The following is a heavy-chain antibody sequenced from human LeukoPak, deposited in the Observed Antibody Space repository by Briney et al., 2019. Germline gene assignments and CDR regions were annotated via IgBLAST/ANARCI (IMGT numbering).Heavy chain of an antibody. V-gene: IGHV3-9*01. CDR2: ISWNSGSI. J-gene: IGHJ3*02. CDR1: GFTFDDYA. Sequence: GRSLRLSCAASGFTFDDYAMHWVRQALGKGLEWVSGISWNSGSIGYADSVKGRFTISRDNAKNSLYLQMNSLRAEDTALYYCAKDIKYCSSTSCYADYTFDIWGQGTMVTVSS. D-gene: IGHD2-2*01. CDR3: AKDIKYCSSTSCYADYTFDI.